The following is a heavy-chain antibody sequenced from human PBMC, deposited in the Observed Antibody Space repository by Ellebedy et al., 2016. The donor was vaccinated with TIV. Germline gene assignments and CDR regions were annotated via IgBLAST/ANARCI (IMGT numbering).Heavy chain of an antibody. J-gene: IGHJ4*02. CDR3: AREASNGGVVGLLDS. V-gene: IGHV3-21*01. D-gene: IGHD3-16*01. CDR1: GFTFSGYS. CDR2: ISSSSSYI. Sequence: PGGSLRLSCAASGFTFSGYSMNWVRQAPGKGLEWVSSISSSSSYIYYADSVKGRFTISRDNAKNSLYLQMNSLRAEDTAVYYCAREASNGGVVGLLDSWGRGTLVTVSS.